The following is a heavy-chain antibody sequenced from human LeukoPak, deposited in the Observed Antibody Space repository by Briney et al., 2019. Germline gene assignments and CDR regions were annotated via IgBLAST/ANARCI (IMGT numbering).Heavy chain of an antibody. CDR2: INSDGSST. CDR3: ASPQSGDYGALYFQH. CDR1: GFTFSSHW. D-gene: IGHD4-17*01. J-gene: IGHJ1*01. Sequence: PGGSLRLSCAASGFTFSSHWMYWVRQAPGKGLGWVSRINSDGSSTSYADSVKGRFTISRDNAKNTLYLQVNSLRVEDTAVYYCASPQSGDYGALYFQHWGPGTLVTVSS. V-gene: IGHV3-74*01.